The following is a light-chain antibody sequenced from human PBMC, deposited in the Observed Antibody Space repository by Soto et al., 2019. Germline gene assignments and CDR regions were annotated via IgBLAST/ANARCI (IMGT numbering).Light chain of an antibody. Sequence: EIVLTQSPGTLSLSPGERATLSCRASQSVSSSYLAWYQQKPGQAPRLLIYGASSRATGIPDRFSGSGSGTDFTLTISRLEPDDFAVYYCQQYGSSLYPFGQGPKLEIK. V-gene: IGKV3-20*01. CDR1: QSVSSSY. J-gene: IGKJ2*01. CDR3: QQYGSSLYP. CDR2: GAS.